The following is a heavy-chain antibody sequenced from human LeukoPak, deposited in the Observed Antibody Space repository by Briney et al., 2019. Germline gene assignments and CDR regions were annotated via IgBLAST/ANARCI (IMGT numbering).Heavy chain of an antibody. CDR2: ISSSSSTI. CDR3: ARGSDCSSTSCYRVWDYYYYMDV. CDR1: GFTFSSYS. D-gene: IGHD2-2*02. J-gene: IGHJ6*03. Sequence: GGSLRLSCAASGFTFSSYSMNWVRQAPGKGLEWVSYISSSSSTIYYADSVKGRFTISRDNAKNSLYLQMNSLRAEDTAVYYCARGSDCSSTSCYRVWDYYYYMDVWGKGTTVTVSS. V-gene: IGHV3-48*01.